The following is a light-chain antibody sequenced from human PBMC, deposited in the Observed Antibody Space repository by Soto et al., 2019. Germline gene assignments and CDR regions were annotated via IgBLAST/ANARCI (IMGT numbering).Light chain of an antibody. V-gene: IGLV1-51*02. CDR2: ENN. J-gene: IGLJ1*01. CDR1: SSNIGNNY. Sequence: QSVLTRPPSVSAAPGQKVTISYSGSSSNIGNNYVSWYQQLPGTAPKLLIYENNKRPSGIPDRFSGSKSGTSATLGITGLQTGDEADYYCGTWDSSLSAYVFGTGIKVTVL. CDR3: GTWDSSLSAYV.